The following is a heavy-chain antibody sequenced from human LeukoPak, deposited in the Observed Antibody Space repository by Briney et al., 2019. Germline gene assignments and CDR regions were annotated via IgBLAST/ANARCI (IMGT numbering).Heavy chain of an antibody. J-gene: IGHJ4*02. V-gene: IGHV1-2*02. CDR2: INPNSGGT. Sequence: EASVKVSCKASGYTFTGYYMHWVRQAPGQGLEWMGWINPNSGGTNYAQKFQGRVTMTRDTSISTAYMELSRLRSDDTAVYYCARVGAAVAVPYFDYWGQGTLVTVSS. CDR3: ARVGAAVAVPYFDY. D-gene: IGHD6-19*01. CDR1: GYTFTGYY.